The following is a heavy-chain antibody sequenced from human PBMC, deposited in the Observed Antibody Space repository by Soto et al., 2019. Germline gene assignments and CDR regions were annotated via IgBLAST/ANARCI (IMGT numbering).Heavy chain of an antibody. CDR2: IYYSGST. J-gene: IGHJ6*02. Sequence: SETLSLTCTVSGGSISGYYWSWIRQPPGKGLEWIGYIYYSGSTNYNPSLKSRVTISVDTSKNQFSLKLNSVTAADTAVYYCARSISVAGFYGMDVWGQGTTVTVSS. CDR3: ARSISVAGFYGMDV. V-gene: IGHV4-59*01. CDR1: GGSISGYY. D-gene: IGHD6-19*01.